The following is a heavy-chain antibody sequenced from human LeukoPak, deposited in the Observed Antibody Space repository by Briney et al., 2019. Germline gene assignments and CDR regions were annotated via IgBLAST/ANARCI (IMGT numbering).Heavy chain of an antibody. CDR1: GGSISSYY. Sequence: SETLSLTCTVSGGSISSYYWSWIRQPAGKGLEWIGRIYTSGSTNYNPSLKSRVTIPVDTSKNQFSLKLSSVTAADTAVYYCARGSYDFWSGYYTEWFDPWGQGTLVTVSS. CDR2: IYTSGST. CDR3: ARGSYDFWSGYYTEWFDP. D-gene: IGHD3-3*01. V-gene: IGHV4-4*07. J-gene: IGHJ5*02.